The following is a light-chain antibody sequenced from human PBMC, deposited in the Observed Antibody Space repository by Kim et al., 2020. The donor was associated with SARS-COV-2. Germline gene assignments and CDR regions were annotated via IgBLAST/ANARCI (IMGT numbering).Light chain of an antibody. Sequence: LGQNVRLPCQRDSLRNYYATWYQQRPGQAPTLVLYGKYDRPSGIPDRFSGSASGNTASLTITGAQAEDEGDYYCSSRDSTGDHVVFGGGTQLTVL. J-gene: IGLJ3*02. CDR2: GKY. CDR3: SSRDSTGDHVV. CDR1: SLRNYY. V-gene: IGLV3-19*01.